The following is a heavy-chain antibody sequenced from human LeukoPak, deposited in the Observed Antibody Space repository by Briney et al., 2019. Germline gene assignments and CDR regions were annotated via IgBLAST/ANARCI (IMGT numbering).Heavy chain of an antibody. CDR1: GFTFDDYA. D-gene: IGHD2-21*02. CDR3: IKGAWYSDNYHFDL. CDR2: ISWNSGSI. V-gene: IGHV3-9*01. J-gene: IGHJ2*01. Sequence: LRLSCAASGFTFDDYAMHWVRQTAGKGPEWVSGISWNSGSIGCADSVKGRFTISRDNAKKSLYLQMNSLRAEDTALYYCIKGAWYSDNYHFDLWGRGTLVTVSS.